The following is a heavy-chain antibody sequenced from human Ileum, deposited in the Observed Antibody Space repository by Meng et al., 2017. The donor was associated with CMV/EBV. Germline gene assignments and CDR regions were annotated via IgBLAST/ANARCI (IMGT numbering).Heavy chain of an antibody. Sequence: TASGSTFTDYYIHWVRQAPGQGLEWMGWINPNTGDTNCAQKFQGRVTMTRDTSISTAYMELSSLRSDDTALYFCAKYTAIGARGFDYWGQGTLVTVSS. D-gene: IGHD3-10*01. CDR1: GSTFTDYY. CDR2: INPNTGDT. CDR3: AKYTAIGARGFDY. V-gene: IGHV1-2*02. J-gene: IGHJ4*02.